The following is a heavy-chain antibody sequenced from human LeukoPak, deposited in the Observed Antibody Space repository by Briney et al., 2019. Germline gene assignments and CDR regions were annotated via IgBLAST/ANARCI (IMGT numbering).Heavy chain of an antibody. V-gene: IGHV3-23*01. CDR1: GFTFSTYA. CDR2: LSGSGGST. J-gene: IGHJ4*02. D-gene: IGHD3-10*01. Sequence: PGGSLRLSCAASGFTFSTYAMSWVRQAPGKGLEWVSSLSGSGGSTYYADSVKGRFTISRDNSKNTLFLQMNSLRAEDTAVYYCAREPLFRFFDHWGQGTLVTVSS. CDR3: AREPLFRFFDH.